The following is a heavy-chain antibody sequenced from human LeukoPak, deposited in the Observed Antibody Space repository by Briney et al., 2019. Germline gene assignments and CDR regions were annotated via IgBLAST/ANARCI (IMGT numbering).Heavy chain of an antibody. CDR2: ISISGTTI. Sequence: GGSLRLSCAVSGFTVSTYEMNWVRQAPGKGLEWVSYISISGTTIYYADSVKGRFTISRDNAQNSLYLQMNSLRAEDTAVYYCARGGSSGYNYNAFDIWGQGTVVTGSS. CDR1: GFTVSTYE. V-gene: IGHV3-48*03. CDR3: ARGGSSGYNYNAFDI. D-gene: IGHD3-22*01. J-gene: IGHJ3*02.